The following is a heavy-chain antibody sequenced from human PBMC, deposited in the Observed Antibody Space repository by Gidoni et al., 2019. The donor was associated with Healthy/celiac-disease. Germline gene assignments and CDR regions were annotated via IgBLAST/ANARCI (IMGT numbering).Heavy chain of an antibody. Sequence: QVQLQESGPGLVKPSETLSLTCTVSGGSISRHSWTWIRPPAGKGLEWIGRIYTSGSTNYNPALKSRVTMSVDTSKSQFSLKLSSVTAADTAVYYCAREDSGDYYYYDSSGYYRFDYWGQGTLVTVSS. CDR1: GGSISRHS. J-gene: IGHJ4*02. V-gene: IGHV4-4*07. CDR2: IYTSGST. D-gene: IGHD3-22*01. CDR3: AREDSGDYYYYDSSGYYRFDY.